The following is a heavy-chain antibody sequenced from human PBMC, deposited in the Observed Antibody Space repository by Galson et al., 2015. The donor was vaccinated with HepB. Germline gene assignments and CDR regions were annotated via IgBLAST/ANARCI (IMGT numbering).Heavy chain of an antibody. CDR3: VRTITPAPIPLFDC. D-gene: IGHD3-10*01. CDR1: GFTFSNYW. CDR2: IKSDGETA. Sequence: SLRLSCAASGFTFSNYWMHWVRQAPGKGLVWVSRIKSDGETADYADSVKGRFTISRDNAKNTLSLQMESLRAEDTALYYCVRTITPAPIPLFDCRGQGTLVTVSS. J-gene: IGHJ4*02. V-gene: IGHV3-74*01.